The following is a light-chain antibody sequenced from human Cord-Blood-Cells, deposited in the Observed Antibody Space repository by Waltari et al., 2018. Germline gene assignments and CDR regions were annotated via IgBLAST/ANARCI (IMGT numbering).Light chain of an antibody. J-gene: IGKJ1*01. Sequence: DIQMTQSPSSLSASVGDRVTITCRASQSISSYLNWYQQKPGKAPKLLIYAASSLQSGVPSRFSSSGSVTDITLTISSLQPEDFATYYCQQSYSTPRTFGQGTKVEIK. CDR3: QQSYSTPRT. V-gene: IGKV1-39*01. CDR1: QSISSY. CDR2: AAS.